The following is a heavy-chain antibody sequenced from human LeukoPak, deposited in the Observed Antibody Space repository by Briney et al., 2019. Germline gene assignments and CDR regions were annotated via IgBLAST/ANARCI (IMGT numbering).Heavy chain of an antibody. CDR3: ARNGMVSSSWPYYYYGMDV. V-gene: IGHV1-8*02. CDR1: GYTFTGYY. Sequence: ASVKVSCKASGYTFTGYYMHWVRQATGQGLEWMGWMNPNSGNTGYAQKFQGRVTMTRNTSISTAYMELSSLRSEDTAVYYCARNGMVSSSWPYYYYGMDVWGQGTTVTVSS. J-gene: IGHJ6*02. D-gene: IGHD6-13*01. CDR2: MNPNSGNT.